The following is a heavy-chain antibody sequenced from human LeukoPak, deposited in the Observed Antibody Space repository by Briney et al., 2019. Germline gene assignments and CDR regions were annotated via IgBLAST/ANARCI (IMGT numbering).Heavy chain of an antibody. CDR3: ARAECYDILTGYHFYFDY. D-gene: IGHD3-9*01. J-gene: IGHJ4*02. V-gene: IGHV3-33*01. CDR2: IWYDGSNK. Sequence: PGGSLRLSCAASGFTFSSYGMHWVRQAPGKGLEWVAVIWYDGSNKYYADSVKGRFTISRDNSKNTLYLQMNSLRAEDTAVYYCARAECYDILTGYHFYFDYRGQGTLVTVSS. CDR1: GFTFSSYG.